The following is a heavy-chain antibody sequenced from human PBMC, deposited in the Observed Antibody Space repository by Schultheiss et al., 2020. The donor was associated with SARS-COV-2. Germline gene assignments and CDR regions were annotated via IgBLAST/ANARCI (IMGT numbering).Heavy chain of an antibody. D-gene: IGHD6-19*01. Sequence: GGSLRLSCIVSGFTFNDYAMTWVRQAPGKGLEWVSVIRGSGGNTFYADSVKGRFIMTRDNSKNTLYLQMSGLRGDDTAIYYCATIWPLSSGWAYWGQGTLVTVSS. J-gene: IGHJ4*02. CDR1: GFTFNDYA. CDR3: ATIWPLSSGWAY. CDR2: IRGSGGNT. V-gene: IGHV3-23*01.